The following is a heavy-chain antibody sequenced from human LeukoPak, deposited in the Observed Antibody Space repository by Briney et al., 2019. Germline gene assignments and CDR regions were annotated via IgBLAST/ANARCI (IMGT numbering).Heavy chain of an antibody. Sequence: ASVKVSCKASGYTFTSYDINWVRQATGQGLEWMGWMNPNSGNTGYAQKFQGRVTMTRNTSISTAYMELSSLRSEDTAVYYCARWSSEWYSGGWWYSYYGMDVWGQGTTVTVSS. V-gene: IGHV1-8*01. CDR3: ARWSSEWYSGGWWYSYYGMDV. J-gene: IGHJ6*02. D-gene: IGHD6-13*01. CDR2: MNPNSGNT. CDR1: GYTFTSYD.